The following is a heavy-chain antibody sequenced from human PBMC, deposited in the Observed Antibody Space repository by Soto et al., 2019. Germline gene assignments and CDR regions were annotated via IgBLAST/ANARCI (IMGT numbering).Heavy chain of an antibody. CDR1: GFTFSSYG. CDR3: AKDARQNAFDI. J-gene: IGHJ3*02. CDR2: ISYDGSNK. V-gene: IGHV3-30*18. Sequence: GSLRLSCAASGFTFSSYGMHWVRQAPGKGLEWVAVISYDGSNKYYADSVKGRFTISRDNSKNTLYLQMNSLRAEDTAVYYCAKDARQNAFDIWGQGTMVTVSS.